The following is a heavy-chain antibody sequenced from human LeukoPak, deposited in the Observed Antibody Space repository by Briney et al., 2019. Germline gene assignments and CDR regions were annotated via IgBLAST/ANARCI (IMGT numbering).Heavy chain of an antibody. CDR2: LVSGGAP. J-gene: IGHJ4*02. Sequence: PGGSLRLSCAASGFTFSSYAMSWVRQAPGKGLEWVSALVSGGAPYYADSVKGRFTMSRDNSKNSLYLQVNSLRAEDTAVYYCARQLGSCTRGTCYFDSWGQGTLVTVSS. CDR1: GFTFSSYA. D-gene: IGHD2-8*01. CDR3: ARQLGSCTRGTCYFDS. V-gene: IGHV3-23*01.